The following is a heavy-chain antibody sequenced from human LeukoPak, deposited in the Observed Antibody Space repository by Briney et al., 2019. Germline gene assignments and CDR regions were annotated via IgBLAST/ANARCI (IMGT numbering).Heavy chain of an antibody. J-gene: IGHJ3*02. CDR1: GGDLGAYY. CDR2: IYWTGSA. Sequence: SETLSLTCTVSGGDLGAYYWTWIRQPPGKGLEWIGYIYWTGSATYNPSLKSRVTLAVDTSKNQFSLQLNSVTPEDTAVYYCARGGLISLANTPLGAFDIWGQGTMVSVSS. V-gene: IGHV4-59*12. CDR3: ARGGLISLANTPLGAFDI. D-gene: IGHD3/OR15-3a*01.